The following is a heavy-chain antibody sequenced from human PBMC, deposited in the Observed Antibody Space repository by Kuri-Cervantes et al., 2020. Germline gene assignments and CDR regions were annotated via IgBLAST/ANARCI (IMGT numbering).Heavy chain of an antibody. CDR1: GYTFTSYG. Sequence: ASVKVSCKASGYTFTSYGISWVRQAPGQGLERMGWISAYNGNTNYAQKLQGRVTMTTDTSTSTAYMELRSLRSDDTAVYYCAREDESSSSWYGGVYYYYYYGMDVWGQGTTVTVSS. J-gene: IGHJ6*02. CDR2: ISAYNGNT. V-gene: IGHV1-18*01. CDR3: AREDESSSSWYGGVYYYYYYGMDV. D-gene: IGHD6-13*01.